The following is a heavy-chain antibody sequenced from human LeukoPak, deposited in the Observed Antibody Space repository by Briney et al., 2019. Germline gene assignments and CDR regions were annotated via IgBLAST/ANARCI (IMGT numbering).Heavy chain of an antibody. J-gene: IGHJ4*02. V-gene: IGHV1-69*02. Sequence: SVKVSCKASGYTFTGYYMHWVRQAPGQGLEWMGRIIPILGIANYAQKFQGRVTITADKSTSTAYMELSSLRSEDTAVYYCCYGSGRYWGQGTLVTVSS. CDR2: IIPILGIA. CDR1: GYTFTGYY. D-gene: IGHD3-10*01. CDR3: CYGSGRY.